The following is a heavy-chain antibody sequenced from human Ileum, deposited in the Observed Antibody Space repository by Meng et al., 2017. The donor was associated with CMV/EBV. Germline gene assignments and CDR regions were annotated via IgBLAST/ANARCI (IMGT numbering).Heavy chain of an antibody. CDR3: ARDVIRDDTGSWFDP. CDR1: GASIRSDC. CDR2: FTARGNT. J-gene: IGHJ5*02. Sequence: VQGREPGHGSVRRYAPLSLTCTVSGASIRSDCWSWIRQPSGKGLEWIGRFTARGNTNYNPSLKSRVTMSLDTSLNQFSLRLNSVTAADTAVYYCARDVIRDDTGSWFDPWGQGTLVTVSS. D-gene: IGHD3-9*01. V-gene: IGHV4-4*07.